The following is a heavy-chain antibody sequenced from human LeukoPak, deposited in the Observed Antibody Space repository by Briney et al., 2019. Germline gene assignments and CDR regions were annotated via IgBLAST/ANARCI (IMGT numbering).Heavy chain of an antibody. CDR2: IIPILGIA. V-gene: IGHV1-69*04. J-gene: IGHJ5*02. D-gene: IGHD6-13*01. CDR3: AREISSSSWSVGWFDP. CDR1: GGTFSSYT. Sequence: SSVKVSCKASGGTFSSYTISWVRQAPGQGVEWMGRIIPILGIANYAQKLEGRVTITADKSTSTAYMELSSLRSEDTAVYYCAREISSSSWSVGWFDPWGQGTLVTASP.